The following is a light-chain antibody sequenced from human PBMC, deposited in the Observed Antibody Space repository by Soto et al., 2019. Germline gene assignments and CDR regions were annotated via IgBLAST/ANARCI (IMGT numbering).Light chain of an antibody. CDR3: SSYTSSSTQV. Sequence: QSALTQPASVSGSPGQSITISCTGTSSDVGGYNYVSWYQQHPRKAPKLMIYDVSNRPSGVSNRFSGSKSGNTASLTISGLQAEDEADYYCSSYTSSSTQVFGGGTKLTVL. CDR2: DVS. J-gene: IGLJ3*02. CDR1: SSDVGGYNY. V-gene: IGLV2-14*01.